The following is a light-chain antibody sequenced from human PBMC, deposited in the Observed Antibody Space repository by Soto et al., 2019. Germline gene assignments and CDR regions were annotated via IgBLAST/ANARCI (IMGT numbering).Light chain of an antibody. CDR3: QQYYDIPFT. CDR2: DAS. V-gene: IGKV1-33*01. J-gene: IGKJ4*01. Sequence: DIQMTQSPSSLSASVGDRVTITCQADQGIRKSLSWYQQKPGMAPKLLIYDASNLETGVPSRFSGSGSGIDFTLTISSLQPEDFGRYYCQQYYDIPFTFGGGTKVEIK. CDR1: QGIRKS.